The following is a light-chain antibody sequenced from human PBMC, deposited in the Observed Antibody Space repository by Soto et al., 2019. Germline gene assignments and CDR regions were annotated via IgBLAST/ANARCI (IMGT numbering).Light chain of an antibody. J-gene: IGKJ4*01. Sequence: DIQVTQSPSSLSASLGDRVTITCRANQAIDVYLAWFQQQPGKVPKLLIYAASALQSGVPSRFSGSGSGKDFTLTISSLQPEDIATYYCQKYNSAPLTFGGGTKVEI. CDR1: QAIDVY. CDR3: QKYNSAPLT. V-gene: IGKV1-27*01. CDR2: AAS.